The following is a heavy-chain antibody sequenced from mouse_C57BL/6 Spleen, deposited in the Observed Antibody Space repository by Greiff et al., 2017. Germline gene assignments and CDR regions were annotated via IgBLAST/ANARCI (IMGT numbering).Heavy chain of an antibody. CDR2: IYPGDGDT. V-gene: IGHV1-82*01. Sequence: QVQLQQSGPELVKPGASVKISCKASGYAFSSSWMNWVKQRPGKGLEWIGRIYPGDGDTNYNGKFKGKATLTADNTSSTAYMQLSSRTSEDSAVYFCARERSSVAMDYWGQGTSVTVSS. CDR3: ARERSSVAMDY. CDR1: GYAFSSSW. J-gene: IGHJ4*01. D-gene: IGHD3-2*02.